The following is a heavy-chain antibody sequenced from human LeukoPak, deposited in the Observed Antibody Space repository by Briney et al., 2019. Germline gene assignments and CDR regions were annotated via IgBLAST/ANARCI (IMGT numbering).Heavy chain of an antibody. CDR2: IKKDGSEK. CDR3: ARKGYSSSWYEGYYYYMDV. CDR1: GFTFSSYW. J-gene: IGHJ6*03. D-gene: IGHD6-13*01. V-gene: IGHV3-7*01. Sequence: GGSLRLSCAASGFTFSSYWMSWVRQAPGKGLEWVANIKKDGSEKYYVDSVKGRFTISRDNAKTSLYLQMNSLRAEDTAVYYCARKGYSSSWYEGYYYYMDVWGKGTTVTISS.